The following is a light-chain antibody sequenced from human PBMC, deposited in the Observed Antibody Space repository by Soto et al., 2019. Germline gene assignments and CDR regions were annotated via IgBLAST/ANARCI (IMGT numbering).Light chain of an antibody. CDR1: NIERYS. Sequence: SYELTQPPSVSVAPGQTARIPCGGNNIERYSVHWYQLRPGQAPVLVVYGDGDRPSGIPGRFSGSNSGNTATLTNNRVGAGDEDDYYCHPGDTGSDHPVVFGGGTKLTVL. CDR3: HPGDTGSDHPVV. CDR2: GDG. V-gene: IGLV3-21*02. J-gene: IGLJ2*01.